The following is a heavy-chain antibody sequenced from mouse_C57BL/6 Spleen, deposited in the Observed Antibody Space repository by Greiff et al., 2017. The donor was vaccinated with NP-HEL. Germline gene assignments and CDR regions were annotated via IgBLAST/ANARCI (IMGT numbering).Heavy chain of an antibody. Sequence: QVQLQQSGAELAKPGASVKLSCKASGYTFTSYWMHWVKQRPGQGLEWIGYINPSSGYTKYNQKFKDKATFTADKSSSTAYMQLSSLTYEDSAVYYCARDYGSSDGGSYAMDYWGQGTSVTVSS. V-gene: IGHV1-7*01. CDR2: INPSSGYT. CDR3: ARDYGSSDGGSYAMDY. J-gene: IGHJ4*01. CDR1: GYTFTSYW. D-gene: IGHD1-1*01.